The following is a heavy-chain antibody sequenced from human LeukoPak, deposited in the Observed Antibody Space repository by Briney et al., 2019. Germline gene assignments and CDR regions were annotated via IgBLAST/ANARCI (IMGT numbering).Heavy chain of an antibody. Sequence: GGSLRLSCAASGFIFSSYAMSWVRQAPGKGLEWVSAISGSGGNPYFADSVKGRLTISRDNSKNTLYLQMNSQRAEDRAVYYCARGADSSGYSAFDIWGQGTMVTVSS. CDR1: GFIFSSYA. CDR2: ISGSGGNP. J-gene: IGHJ3*02. V-gene: IGHV3-23*01. CDR3: ARGADSSGYSAFDI. D-gene: IGHD3-22*01.